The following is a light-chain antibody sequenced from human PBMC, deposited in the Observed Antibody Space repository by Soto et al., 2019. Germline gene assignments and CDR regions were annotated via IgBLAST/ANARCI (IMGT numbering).Light chain of an antibody. CDR1: QTISSW. CDR3: QHATSYSEA. J-gene: IGKJ5*01. CDR2: KAS. V-gene: IGKV1-5*03. Sequence: DIKMTKSPSTLSGSVEDRVTITCRASQTISSWLAWYQQKPVKAPKLLIYKASTLKSGVPSRFSGSGSGTEFTLTISSLQPDDFATYYCQHATSYSEAFAQGTRLEIK.